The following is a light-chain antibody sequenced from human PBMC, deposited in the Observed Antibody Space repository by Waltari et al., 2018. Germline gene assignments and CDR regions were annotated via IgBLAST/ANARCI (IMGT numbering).Light chain of an antibody. V-gene: IGKV3-15*01. CDR2: DGS. CDR3: HQSDDWPPYS. Sequence: EIVMTQSPATLSVSPGERVTLSCRASQSVRSNLAWYQQKPGQGPRLLIYDGSTRATGIPARFSGRGSGTDFTLTISSLQSEDFAIYYCHQSDDWPPYSFGQGTKLEIK. CDR1: QSVRSN. J-gene: IGKJ2*03.